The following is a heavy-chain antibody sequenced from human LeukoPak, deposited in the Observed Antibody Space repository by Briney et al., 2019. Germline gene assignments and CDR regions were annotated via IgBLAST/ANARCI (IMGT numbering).Heavy chain of an antibody. CDR3: AKDLNYYDSSGYYRVTIPDAFDI. D-gene: IGHD3-22*01. CDR2: ISGSGGST. CDR1: GFTFSSYA. V-gene: IGHV3-23*01. J-gene: IGHJ3*02. Sequence: GGSLRLSCAASGFTFSSYAMSWVRQAPGKGLEWVSAISGSGGSTYYADSVKGRFTISRDNSKNTLYLQMNSLRAEDTAVYYCAKDLNYYDSSGYYRVTIPDAFDIWGQGTMVTVSS.